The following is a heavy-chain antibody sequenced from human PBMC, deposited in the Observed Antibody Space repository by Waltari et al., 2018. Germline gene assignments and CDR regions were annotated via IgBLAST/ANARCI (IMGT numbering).Heavy chain of an antibody. CDR3: ARDLRGGDYGTGDAFDI. V-gene: IGHV1-2*02. Sequence: QMQLVQSGAEVKTPGASVKVSCKASGYTFTGYYIHWVRKAPGQGLEWMGWINPNSGGTNYAQKFQGRVTMTRDTSISTAYMELSKLRSDDTAVYYCARDLRGGDYGTGDAFDIWGQGTMVTVSS. CDR2: INPNSGGT. D-gene: IGHD4-17*01. J-gene: IGHJ3*02. CDR1: GYTFTGYY.